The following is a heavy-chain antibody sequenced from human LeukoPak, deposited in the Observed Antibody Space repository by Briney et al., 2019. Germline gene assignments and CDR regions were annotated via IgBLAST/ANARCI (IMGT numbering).Heavy chain of an antibody. CDR1: GFNFGEFV. CDR3: SRGFAAD. D-gene: IGHD2-15*01. V-gene: IGHV3-49*04. J-gene: IGHJ4*02. Sequence: GRSLRLSCATSGFNFGEFVVSWVRQAPGTGLEWVGFIRDKANGGTTEYAASVEGRFMIARDDSKGLAHLEMNSLKVDDTGTYYCSRGFAADWGQGALVTVSS. CDR2: IRDKANGGTT.